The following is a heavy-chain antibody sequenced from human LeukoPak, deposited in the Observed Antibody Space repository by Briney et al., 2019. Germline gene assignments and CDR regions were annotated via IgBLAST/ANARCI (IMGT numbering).Heavy chain of an antibody. CDR2: ISGSGGST. J-gene: IGHJ4*02. V-gene: IGHV3-23*01. D-gene: IGHD2-15*01. CDR3: AKVGIVVVVAADY. Sequence: GGSLRLSCAASGFTFSSYAMSWVRQAPGEGLEWVSAISGSGGSTYYADSVKGRFTISRDNSKNTLYLQMNSLRAEDTAVYYCAKVGIVVVVAADYWGQGTLVTVSS. CDR1: GFTFSSYA.